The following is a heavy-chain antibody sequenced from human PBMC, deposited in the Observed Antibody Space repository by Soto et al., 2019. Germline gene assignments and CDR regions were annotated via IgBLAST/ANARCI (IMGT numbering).Heavy chain of an antibody. CDR1: GFAFSMYD. D-gene: IGHD2-2*01. CDR3: ARDKGLCSSASCPNKIYHFAMDV. Sequence: DVQLVESGGGLVQPGGSLRLSCAASGFAFSMYDMHWVRQVAGKGLEWVSAIGTAGDTLYAGSVKGRFSASRENAKNSLYLQKISLRSGDTSVYYCARDKGLCSSASCPNKIYHFAMDVWGLGTTVIVSS. J-gene: IGHJ6*02. V-gene: IGHV3-13*01. CDR2: IGTAGDT.